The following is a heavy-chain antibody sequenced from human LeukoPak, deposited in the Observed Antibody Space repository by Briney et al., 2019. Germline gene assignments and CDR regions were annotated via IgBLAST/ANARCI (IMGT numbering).Heavy chain of an antibody. CDR3: ARDRGSGIHHYYYYYGMDV. J-gene: IGHJ6*02. V-gene: IGHV4-59*01. CDR1: GGSISSYY. CDR2: IYYSGST. Sequence: PSETLSLTCTVSGGSISSYYWSWIRQPPGKGLEWIGYIYYSGSTNYNPSLKSRVTISVDTSKNQFSLKLSSVTAADTAVYYCARDRGSGIHHYYYYYGMDVWGQGTTVTVSS. D-gene: IGHD1-26*01.